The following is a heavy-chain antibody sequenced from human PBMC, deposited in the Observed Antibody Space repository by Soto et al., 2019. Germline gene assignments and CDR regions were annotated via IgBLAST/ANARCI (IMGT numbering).Heavy chain of an antibody. CDR1: GFTFSNSN. Sequence: VGSLRLSCAASGFTFSNSNISCVRQAPGKGLEWVSGISGSGGATYYTDSVEGRFTISKDFSKNTVSLQMTGLRVDDTAVYYCARTRTAFYRYYFDSWGQGALVTVSS. CDR2: ISGSGGAT. V-gene: IGHV3-23*01. J-gene: IGHJ4*02. CDR3: ARTRTAFYRYYFDS. D-gene: IGHD2-21*02.